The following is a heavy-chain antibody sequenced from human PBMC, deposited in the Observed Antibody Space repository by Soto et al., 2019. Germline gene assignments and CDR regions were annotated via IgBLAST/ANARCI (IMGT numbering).Heavy chain of an antibody. V-gene: IGHV3-23*01. Sequence: GSLRLSCEASVFVFSSYVMSWVRQAPGQGLEWVSAISGDGSIKYYADSVKGRFSISRDNFRSTLYLQMNSLRAEDAAVYFCATWPYCTGFSCYPDYFQHRGQGTQVTVSS. D-gene: IGHD2-8*02. CDR3: ATWPYCTGFSCYPDYFQH. J-gene: IGHJ1*01. CDR2: ISGDGSIK. CDR1: VFVFSSYV.